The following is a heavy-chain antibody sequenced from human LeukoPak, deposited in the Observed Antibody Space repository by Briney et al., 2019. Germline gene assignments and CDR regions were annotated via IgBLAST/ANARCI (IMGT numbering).Heavy chain of an antibody. D-gene: IGHD3-10*01. V-gene: IGHV1-46*01. J-gene: IGHJ4*02. CDR1: GYTFTSYY. Sequence: GASVKVSCKASGYTFTSYYIHWVRQAPGQGLEWMGMINPSGGSTSYAQKFQGRVTMTRDTSTSIVYMDLSSLTSEDTAVYYCARDHFYGSGSSHPAFDYWGQGTLVTVSS. CDR2: INPSGGST. CDR3: ARDHFYGSGSSHPAFDY.